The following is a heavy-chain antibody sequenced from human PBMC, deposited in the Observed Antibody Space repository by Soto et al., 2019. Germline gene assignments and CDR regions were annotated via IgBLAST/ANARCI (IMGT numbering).Heavy chain of an antibody. Sequence: QVQLVESGGGVVQPGRSLRLSCAASGFTFSSYGMHWVRQAPGKGLEWVAVIWYDGSNKYYADSVKGRFTISRDNSKNTLYLQMNSLRAEDTAVYYCARDWVVPKRRAHYGMDVWVQGTTVTVSS. CDR3: ARDWVVPKRRAHYGMDV. D-gene: IGHD2-2*01. CDR1: GFTFSSYG. J-gene: IGHJ6*02. V-gene: IGHV3-33*01. CDR2: IWYDGSNK.